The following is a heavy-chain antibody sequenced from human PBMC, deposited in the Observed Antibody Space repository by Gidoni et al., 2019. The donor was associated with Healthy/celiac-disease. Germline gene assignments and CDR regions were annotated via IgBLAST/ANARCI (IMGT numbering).Heavy chain of an antibody. CDR3: AKEADDSSGYTLEYFDY. CDR2: ISGSGGIT. Sequence: EGQLLEDGGGVVQPGGSRRVSCAAAGVSFSGEAMSWVRQAPGKGLELVSAISGSGGITSYADSVKGRFTISRDNSKNTLYLQMNSLRAEDTAVYYCAKEADDSSGYTLEYFDYWGQGTLVTVSS. D-gene: IGHD3-22*01. CDR1: GVSFSGEA. V-gene: IGHV3-23*01. J-gene: IGHJ4*02.